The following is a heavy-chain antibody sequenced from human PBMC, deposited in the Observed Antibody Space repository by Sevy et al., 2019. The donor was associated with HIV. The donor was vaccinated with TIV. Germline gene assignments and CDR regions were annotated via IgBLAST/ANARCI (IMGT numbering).Heavy chain of an antibody. D-gene: IGHD5-12*01. CDR1: GFTFSSYD. CDR3: AKVGPSGYDFQGGFYYFDY. CDR2: ISGSGGST. J-gene: IGHJ4*02. Sequence: GGSLRLSCAASGFTFSSYDMSWVRQAPGKGLEWVSAISGSGGSTYYADSVKGRFTISRDNSKNTLYLQMNSLRAEDTAVYYCAKVGPSGYDFQGGFYYFDYWGQGTLVTVSS. V-gene: IGHV3-23*01.